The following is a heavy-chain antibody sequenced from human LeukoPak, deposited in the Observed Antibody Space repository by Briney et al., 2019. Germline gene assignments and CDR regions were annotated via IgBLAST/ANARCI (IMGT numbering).Heavy chain of an antibody. CDR3: VVQIGYCSGGSCYRFDP. Sequence: ASVKVSCKASGYTFTSYDINWVRQATGQGLEWMGWMNPNSGNTGYAQKFQGRVTMTRNTSISTAYMELSSLRSEDTAVYYCVVQIGYCSGGSCYRFDPWGQGTLVTVSS. CDR2: MNPNSGNT. CDR1: GYTFTSYD. D-gene: IGHD2-15*01. J-gene: IGHJ5*02. V-gene: IGHV1-8*01.